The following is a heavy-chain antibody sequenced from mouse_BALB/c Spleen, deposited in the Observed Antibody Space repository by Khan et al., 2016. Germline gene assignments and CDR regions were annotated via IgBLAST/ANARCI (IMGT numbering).Heavy chain of an antibody. J-gene: IGHJ2*01. D-gene: IGHD2-1*01. CDR2: INTHSGVP. V-gene: IGHV9-4*02. CDR3: ARSDGNYFDY. Sequence: QIQLVQSGPELKKPGETVRISCKATGYTFTTAGMQWVQKMPGKGLKWIGWINTHSGVPKYAEDFKGRFAISLETSASTAYLQISNLKNEDTATYFCARSDGNYFDYWGQGTTLTVSS. CDR1: GYTFTTAG.